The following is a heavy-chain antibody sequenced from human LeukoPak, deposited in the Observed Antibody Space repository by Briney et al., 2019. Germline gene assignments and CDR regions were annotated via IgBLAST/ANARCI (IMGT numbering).Heavy chain of an antibody. CDR2: INPNSGGT. Sequence: ASVKVSCRASGFTFSGYYMHWVRQAPGQGFEWMGWINPNSGGTNFAQKFQGRVTMTRDTSINTVYMELSSLGSDDTAVYYCARESRDTAWSLDLWGQGTLVTVSS. CDR1: GFTFSGYY. V-gene: IGHV1-2*02. J-gene: IGHJ4*02. CDR3: ARESRDTAWSLDL. D-gene: IGHD1-1*01.